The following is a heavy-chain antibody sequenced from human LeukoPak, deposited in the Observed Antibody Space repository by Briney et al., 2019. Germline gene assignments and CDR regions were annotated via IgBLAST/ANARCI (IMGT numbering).Heavy chain of an antibody. Sequence: GGSLRLSCAASGFTLSNHWMIWVRQAPGKGLECVANIKQDGIEKYYLDSVKGRFTISRDNAKNSVYLQMNSLRVEDTAVYYCARVDSIADDAFDIWGQGTMVTVSS. V-gene: IGHV3-7*01. CDR1: GFTLSNHW. CDR2: IKQDGIEK. J-gene: IGHJ3*02. CDR3: ARVDSIADDAFDI. D-gene: IGHD6-6*01.